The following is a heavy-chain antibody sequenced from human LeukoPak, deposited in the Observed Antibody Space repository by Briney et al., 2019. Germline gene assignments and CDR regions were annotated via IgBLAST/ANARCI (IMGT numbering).Heavy chain of an antibody. Sequence: SETLSLTCTVSGGSISSYYWSWIRQPAGKGLEWIGHIYTSGSTNYNPSLKSRVTMSVDTSKNQFSLKLTSVTAADTAVYYCAREGAAAGLNWYFDLWGRGTLVTVSS. CDR2: IYTSGST. D-gene: IGHD6-13*01. V-gene: IGHV4-4*07. J-gene: IGHJ2*01. CDR1: GGSISSYY. CDR3: AREGAAAGLNWYFDL.